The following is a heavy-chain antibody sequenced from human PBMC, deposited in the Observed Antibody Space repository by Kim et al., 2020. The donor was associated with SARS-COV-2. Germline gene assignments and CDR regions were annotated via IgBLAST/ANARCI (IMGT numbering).Heavy chain of an antibody. CDR2: INSNSGDI. V-gene: IGHV1-2*06. CDR3: ARPGASGKTGFDC. D-gene: IGHD1-1*01. J-gene: IGHJ4*02. CDR1: GYRFTDYY. Sequence: ASVKVSCKASGYRFTDYYIHWVRQAPGQGLEWMGRINSNSGDIKYAQKFQGRVTMTRDTSISTAYMELSRLRYDDTAVYYCARPGASGKTGFDCWGQGTL.